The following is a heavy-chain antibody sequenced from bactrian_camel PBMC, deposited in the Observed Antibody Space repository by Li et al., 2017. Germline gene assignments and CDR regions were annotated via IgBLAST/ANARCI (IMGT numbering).Heavy chain of an antibody. D-gene: IGHD3*01. Sequence: HVQLVESGGNLVYPGGSLSLSCAASGFTFRSTYMNWVRQAPDKGLEWVSRVNKDGTRTYYSDAVKGRFTVSRDNAKNTVYLQMDNLKSEDTALYYCVTGVVERWSQFDYWGQGTQVTVS. CDR3: VTGVVERWSQFDY. CDR1: GFTFRSTY. J-gene: IGHJ4*01. V-gene: IGHV3S6*01. CDR2: VNKDGTRT.